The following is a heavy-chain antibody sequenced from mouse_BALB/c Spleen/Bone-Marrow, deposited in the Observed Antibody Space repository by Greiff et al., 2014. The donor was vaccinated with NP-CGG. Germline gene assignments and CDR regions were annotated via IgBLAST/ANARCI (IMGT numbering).Heavy chain of an antibody. CDR2: ISSGSNTI. CDR1: GFTFSNFG. J-gene: IGHJ3*01. Sequence: VQLKESGGGLVQPGGSRKLSCAASGFTFSNFGMHWVRQAPEKGLEWVAYISSGSNTIYYADTVQGRFTISRDNPKNTLFLQMTRLRSEDTANYYCARGGSLPGGFAYWGQGTLVTVSA. V-gene: IGHV5-17*02. D-gene: IGHD6-2*01. CDR3: ARGGSLPGGFAY.